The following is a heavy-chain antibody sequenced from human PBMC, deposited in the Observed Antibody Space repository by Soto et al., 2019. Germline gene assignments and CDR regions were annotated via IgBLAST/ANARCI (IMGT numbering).Heavy chain of an antibody. Sequence: ASVKVSCRPTGYTFTTYYMHWVRQAPGQGLEWMGIINPNDGATTYAQKFRGRVSMTGDTSTSTFHMELSSLRSEDTAVYYCARVFYYYMDVWGQGTTVTVSS. CDR1: GYTFTTYY. V-gene: IGHV1-46*03. CDR2: INPNDGAT. CDR3: ARVFYYYMDV. J-gene: IGHJ6*03.